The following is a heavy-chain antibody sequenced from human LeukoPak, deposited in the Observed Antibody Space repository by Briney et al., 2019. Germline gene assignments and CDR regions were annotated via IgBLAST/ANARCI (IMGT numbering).Heavy chain of an antibody. J-gene: IGHJ3*02. CDR1: GFTVSSNE. V-gene: IGHV3-38-3*01. CDR3: ARDLGYCGGDCYSDHDAFDI. D-gene: IGHD2-21*02. CDR2: ISGGST. Sequence: PGGSLRLSCAASGFTVSSNEMSWVRQAPGKGLEWVSSISGGSTYYADSRKGRFTISRDNSKNTLHLQMNSLRADDTAVYYCARDLGYCGGDCYSDHDAFDIWGQGTMVTVSS.